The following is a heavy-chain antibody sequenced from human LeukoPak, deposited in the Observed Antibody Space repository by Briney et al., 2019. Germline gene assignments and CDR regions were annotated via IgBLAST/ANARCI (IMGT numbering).Heavy chain of an antibody. Sequence: PGGSLRLSCAASGFTFNNYALHWVRQAPGKGLEWVAFIRYDGTNENYADSVQGRFTVSRDNSKNTLYLRMNSLRAEDTAVYYCAKDIWVTTYYYYLDVWGKGTTVTVSS. D-gene: IGHD4-17*01. CDR3: AKDIWVTTYYYYLDV. CDR1: GFTFNNYA. CDR2: IRYDGTNE. J-gene: IGHJ6*03. V-gene: IGHV3-30*02.